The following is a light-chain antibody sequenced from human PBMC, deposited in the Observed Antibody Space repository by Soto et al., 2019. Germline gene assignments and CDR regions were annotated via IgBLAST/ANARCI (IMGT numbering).Light chain of an antibody. CDR1: QSVDSY. V-gene: IGKV3-11*01. CDR3: QQRINWPLT. Sequence: EIVLTQSPATLSLSPGERATLSCRASQSVDSYLAWYQQRPGQAPRLLVYDASNRATGIPARFSGSGSGTDFTLTLSSLEPEDFAVYYCQQRINWPLTFGGGTKVEIK. CDR2: DAS. J-gene: IGKJ4*01.